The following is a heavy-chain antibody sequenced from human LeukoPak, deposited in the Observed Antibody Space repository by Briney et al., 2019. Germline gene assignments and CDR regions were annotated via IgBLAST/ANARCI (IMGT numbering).Heavy chain of an antibody. CDR3: GGDLDWVVIGY. V-gene: IGHV1-18*01. D-gene: IGHD3/OR15-3a*01. CDR1: GYTFTSYG. CDR2: ISAYNGNT. Sequence: ASAKVSCKASGYTFTSYGISWVRQAPGQGHEWMGGISAYNGNTNNAPKLKGRVTMTTDTSTTTAHLELRRLRSDDPPGYYCGGDLDWVVIGYWGDRALVTVSS. J-gene: IGHJ4*03.